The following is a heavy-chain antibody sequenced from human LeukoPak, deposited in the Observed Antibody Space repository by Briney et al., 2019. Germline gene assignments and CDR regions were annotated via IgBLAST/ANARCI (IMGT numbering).Heavy chain of an antibody. CDR3: TRDDWSKSSSWYYYYGMDV. CDR1: GFTFGDYA. D-gene: IGHD6-13*01. Sequence: PGGSLRLSCTASGFTFGDYAMSWVRQAPGKGLEWVGFIRSKAYGGTTEYAASVKGRFTISRDDSKSIAYLQMNSLKTEDTAVYYCTRDDWSKSSSWYYYYGMDVWGQGTTVTVSS. V-gene: IGHV3-49*04. J-gene: IGHJ6*02. CDR2: IRSKAYGGTT.